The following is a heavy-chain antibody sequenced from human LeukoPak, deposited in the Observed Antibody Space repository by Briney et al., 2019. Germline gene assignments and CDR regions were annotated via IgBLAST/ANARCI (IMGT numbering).Heavy chain of an antibody. Sequence: GGPLRLSCAASGFPFSNYWMHGVRQAPGKGLVWVSRMNSDGSSTSYADSVKGRFTISRDNAKNTLYLQMNSLRAEDAAVYYCATVSRSSGRGYFDYWGPGTLVTVSS. CDR2: MNSDGSST. V-gene: IGHV3-74*01. CDR3: ATVSRSSGRGYFDY. D-gene: IGHD6-19*01. CDR1: GFPFSNYW. J-gene: IGHJ4*02.